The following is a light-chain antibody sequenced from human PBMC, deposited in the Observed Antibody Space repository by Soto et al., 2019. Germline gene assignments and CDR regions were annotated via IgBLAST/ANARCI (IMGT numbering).Light chain of an antibody. V-gene: IGKV1-5*03. CDR1: QSISSW. J-gene: IGKJ4*01. Sequence: DIQMSQSPSTLSASVGDRVTITCRASQSISSWLAWYQQKPGKAPNLLIYKASTLESGVPSRFSGSGSGTEFTLTISSVQPDDFATYYCQQYKSYPLTFGGGTKVDI. CDR3: QQYKSYPLT. CDR2: KAS.